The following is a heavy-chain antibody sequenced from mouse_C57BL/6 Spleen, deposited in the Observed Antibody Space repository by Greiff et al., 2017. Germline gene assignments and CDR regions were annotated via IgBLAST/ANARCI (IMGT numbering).Heavy chain of an antibody. Sequence: QVQLQQPGAELVKPGASVKLSCKASGYTFTSYWMHWVKQRPGQGLEWIGMIHPNSGSTNYNEKFKSKATLTVDKSSSTAYMQLSSLTSEDSAVYYCARSGELGQVHFDYWGQGTTLTVSS. D-gene: IGHD4-1*01. CDR3: ARSGELGQVHFDY. J-gene: IGHJ2*01. CDR1: GYTFTSYW. V-gene: IGHV1-64*01. CDR2: IHPNSGST.